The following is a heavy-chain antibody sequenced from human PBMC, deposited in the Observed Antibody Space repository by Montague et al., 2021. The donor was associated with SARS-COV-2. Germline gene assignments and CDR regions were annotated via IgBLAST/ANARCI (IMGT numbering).Heavy chain of an antibody. Sequence: SETLSLTCTVSGGSVSSGSFYWSWIRQPPGKGLELIGYTYYTGSSNYNPSLKSRVTISVDTSKNQFSLKLSSVTAADTAVYYCASLRGSAEILTAFQGVSYFYGMDVWGQGTTVTVSS. CDR1: GGSVSSGSFY. J-gene: IGHJ6*02. CDR2: TYYTGSS. V-gene: IGHV4-61*01. CDR3: ASLRGSAEILTAFQGVSYFYGMDV. D-gene: IGHD3-9*01.